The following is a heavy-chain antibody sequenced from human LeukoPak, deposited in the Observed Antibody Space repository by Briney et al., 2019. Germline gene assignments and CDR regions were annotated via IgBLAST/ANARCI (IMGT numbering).Heavy chain of an antibody. CDR3: ARDTGVSSGYPLGIDY. D-gene: IGHD3-22*01. CDR2: INPSGGST. Sequence: ASVKVSCKASGYTFTSYYMHWVRQAPGQGLEWMGIINPSGGSTSYAQKFQGRVTMTRDMSTSTVYMELSSLRSEDTAVYYCARDTGVSSGYPLGIDYWGQGTQVTVSS. J-gene: IGHJ4*02. CDR1: GYTFTSYY. V-gene: IGHV1-46*01.